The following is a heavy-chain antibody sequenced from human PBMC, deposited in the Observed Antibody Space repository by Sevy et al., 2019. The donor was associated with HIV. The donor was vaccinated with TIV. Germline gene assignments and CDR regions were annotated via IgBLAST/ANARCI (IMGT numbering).Heavy chain of an antibody. D-gene: IGHD5-18*01. CDR2: ISGSGGST. CDR1: GFTFSSYA. J-gene: IGHJ4*02. Sequence: GGSLRLSCAASGFTFSSYAMSWVRQAPGKGLEWVSAISGSGGSTYYADSVKGRITISRENSKNTLYLQMNSLRAEDTAVSYCAKTEDTERDEFDYWGQGTLVTVSS. CDR3: AKTEDTERDEFDY. V-gene: IGHV3-23*01.